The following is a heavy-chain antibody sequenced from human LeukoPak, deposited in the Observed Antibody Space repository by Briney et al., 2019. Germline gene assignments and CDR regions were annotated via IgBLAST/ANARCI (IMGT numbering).Heavy chain of an antibody. Sequence: PSETLSLTCAVYGGSFSGYYWSWIRQPPGKGLEWIGYIYYSGSTYYNPSLKSRVTISVDTSKNQFSLKLSSVTAADTAVYYCARGAMMITFGGVIVPRYSWFDPWGQGTLVTVSS. CDR2: IYYSGST. V-gene: IGHV4-34*09. CDR1: GGSFSGYY. D-gene: IGHD3-16*02. J-gene: IGHJ5*02. CDR3: ARGAMMITFGGVIVPRYSWFDP.